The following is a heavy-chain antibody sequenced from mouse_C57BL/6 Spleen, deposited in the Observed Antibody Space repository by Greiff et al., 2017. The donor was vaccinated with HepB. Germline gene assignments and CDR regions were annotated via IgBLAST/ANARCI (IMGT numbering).Heavy chain of an antibody. D-gene: IGHD2-1*01. Sequence: VQLQQSGAELVRPGASVTLSCKASGYTFTDYEMHWVKQTPVHGLEWIGAIDPETGGTAYNQKFKGKAILTADKSSSTAYMELRSLTSEDSAVYYCTRAGGNLYYFDYWGQGTTLTVSS. J-gene: IGHJ2*01. V-gene: IGHV1-15*01. CDR2: IDPETGGT. CDR3: TRAGGNLYYFDY. CDR1: GYTFTDYE.